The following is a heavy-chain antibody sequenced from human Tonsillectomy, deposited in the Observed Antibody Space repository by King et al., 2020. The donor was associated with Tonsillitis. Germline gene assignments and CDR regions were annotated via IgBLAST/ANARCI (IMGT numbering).Heavy chain of an antibody. CDR1: GYIFTSSY. Sequence: VQLVESGAEVKKPGASVKVSCKASGYIFTSSYMHWVRQAPGQGLEWMGMINPSGGSSTYAQKFQGRVTMTRDTSTSTVYMELSSLRSEDTAVYYCAREVTWIAGSDWFDPWGQGTLVTVSS. J-gene: IGHJ5*02. CDR3: AREVTWIAGSDWFDP. V-gene: IGHV1-46*03. D-gene: IGHD2-15*01. CDR2: INPSGGSS.